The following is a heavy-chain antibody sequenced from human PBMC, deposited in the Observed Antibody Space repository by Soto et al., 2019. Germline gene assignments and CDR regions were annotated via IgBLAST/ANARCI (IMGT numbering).Heavy chain of an antibody. V-gene: IGHV4-39*07. CDR1: GGSISSSSYY. CDR2: IYYSGST. Sequence: SETLSLTCTVSGGSISSSSYYWGWIRQPPGKGLEWIGSIYYSGSTYYNPSLKSRVTISVDTSKNQFSLKLSSVTAADTAVYYCARGRNWFDPWGQGTLVTVSS. CDR3: ARGRNWFDP. J-gene: IGHJ5*02.